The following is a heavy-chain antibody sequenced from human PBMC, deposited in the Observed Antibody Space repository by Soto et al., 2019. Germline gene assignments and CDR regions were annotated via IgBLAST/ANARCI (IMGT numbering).Heavy chain of an antibody. J-gene: IGHJ4*02. CDR3: ARDRGSVTTEIGYCDF. D-gene: IGHD4-17*01. Sequence: QVQLQESGPGLVKPSQTLSLTCTVSGGSISSGGYFWSWFRQPPGKGLEWIGYIYYSGSTLYKPSLESQFTISRDTSKNQISLKLTSVTAADTAVYYCARDRGSVTTEIGYCDFWGPGTLVTVSS. CDR1: GGSISSGGYF. V-gene: IGHV4-31*01. CDR2: IYYSGST.